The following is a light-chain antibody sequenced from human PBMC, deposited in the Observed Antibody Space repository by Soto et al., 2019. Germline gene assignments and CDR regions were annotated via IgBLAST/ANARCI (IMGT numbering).Light chain of an antibody. CDR2: AAY. CDR1: HNISRH. V-gene: IGKV1-39*01. Sequence: DIQITQSPSSLSAFIGDRVTITCRTSHNISRHLNWDHQKPGKAPNLLIYAAYSLQSGVPAGFSGSGSGTDFTLTITSLQPDDFATYYCQQSFSIPYTFGQGNKLQLK. J-gene: IGKJ2*01. CDR3: QQSFSIPYT.